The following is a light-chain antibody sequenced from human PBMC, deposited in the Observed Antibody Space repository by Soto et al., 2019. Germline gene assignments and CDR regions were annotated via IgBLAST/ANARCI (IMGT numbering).Light chain of an antibody. CDR3: SSYTSSSTLVV. V-gene: IGLV2-14*01. CDR1: SSDVGGYNH. J-gene: IGLJ2*01. CDR2: EVS. Sequence: QSVLTQPASVSGSAGQSISISCTGSSSDVGGYNHVSWYQQHPGKAPKLLIYEVSNRPSGVSSRFSGSKSANTASLTISGLQAEDEADYYCSSYTSSSTLVVFGGGTKLTVL.